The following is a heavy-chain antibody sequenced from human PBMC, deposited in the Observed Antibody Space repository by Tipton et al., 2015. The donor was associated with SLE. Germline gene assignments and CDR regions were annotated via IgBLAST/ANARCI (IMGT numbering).Heavy chain of an antibody. V-gene: IGHV4-31*03. CDR3: ARDLAGVKDY. CDR1: EGSISSGGYY. CDR2: IYYTGST. D-gene: IGHD3-10*01. Sequence: TLSLTCTVSEGSISSGGYYWSWIRQHPGKGLEWIGYIYYTGSTYYNPSLKSRVAMSVDTSKNQFSLRLSSVTAADTGMYYCARDLAGVKDYWGQGTLVIVSS. J-gene: IGHJ4*02.